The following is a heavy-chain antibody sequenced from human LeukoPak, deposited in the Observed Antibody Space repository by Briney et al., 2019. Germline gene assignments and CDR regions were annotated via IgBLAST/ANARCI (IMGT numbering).Heavy chain of an antibody. D-gene: IGHD6-13*01. CDR1: VFTFCRYL. CDR3: ARVIAARPSDY. Sequence: GRSLRLSCAASVFTFCRYLISWVRQAPGKELEGVANIKKDGSEKCYVDSVKGRFTISRDNAKNSLSLQMNSLRAEDTAVYYCARVIAARPSDYWGQGSLVTVSS. CDR2: IKKDGSEK. J-gene: IGHJ4*02. V-gene: IGHV3-7*04.